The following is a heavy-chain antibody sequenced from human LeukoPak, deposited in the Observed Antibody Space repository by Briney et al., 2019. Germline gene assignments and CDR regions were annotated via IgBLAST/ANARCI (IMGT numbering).Heavy chain of an antibody. J-gene: IGHJ5*02. D-gene: IGHD2-2*01. CDR3: ARRAPESVVVPAAWFDP. CDR1: GGSFSGYY. Sequence: SETLSLTCAVYGGSFSGYYWSWIRQPPGKGLEWIGEINHSGSTNYNPSLKSRVTISVDTSKNQFSLKLSSVTAADTAVYYCARRAPESVVVPAAWFDPWGQGTLVTVSS. CDR2: INHSGST. V-gene: IGHV4-34*01.